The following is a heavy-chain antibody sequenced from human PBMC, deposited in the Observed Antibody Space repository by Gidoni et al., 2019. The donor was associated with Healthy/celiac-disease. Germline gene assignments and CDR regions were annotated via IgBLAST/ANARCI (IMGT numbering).Heavy chain of an antibody. J-gene: IGHJ5*02. D-gene: IGHD6-13*01. CDR1: GYTFNSYD. V-gene: IGHV1-8*01. CDR3: ARDWIVSSSWYGKGYNWFDP. CDR2: RNPNSGNT. Sequence: QVQLVQSGAEVKKPGASVKVSCKASGYTFNSYDIQWVRQATGQGLEWMGWRNPNSGNTGYAQKFQGRVTMTRNTSISTAYMELSSLRSEDTAVYYCARDWIVSSSWYGKGYNWFDPWGQGTLVTVSS.